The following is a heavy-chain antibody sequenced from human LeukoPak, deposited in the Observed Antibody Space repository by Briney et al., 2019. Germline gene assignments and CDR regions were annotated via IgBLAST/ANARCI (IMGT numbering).Heavy chain of an antibody. V-gene: IGHV3-15*01. J-gene: IGHJ4*02. Sequence: GGSLRLSCAASGFIFSNAWMSWVRQAPGKGLEWVGHIKTKTDGETTDYAAPVKGRFTISRDDSKNTLYLQMNSLKAEDTAVYYCTQTPLYSYGPFDYWGQGTLVTVSS. CDR2: IKTKTDGETT. CDR1: GFIFSNAW. CDR3: TQTPLYSYGPFDY. D-gene: IGHD5-18*01.